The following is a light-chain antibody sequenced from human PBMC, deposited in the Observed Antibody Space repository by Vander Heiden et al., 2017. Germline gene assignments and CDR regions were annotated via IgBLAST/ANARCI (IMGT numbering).Light chain of an antibody. CDR1: QDISNY. J-gene: IGKJ4*01. CDR3: QQYVKLPLT. CDR2: DAS. Sequence: DIQMTQSPSSLSASVGDRVTITCQSSQDISNYLHWYPQKPGKAPTLLIYDASNLETGVPSRFSESGSGTDFPFTISSMKPEDIAPYYCQQYVKLPLTFGGGTKVEIK. V-gene: IGKV1-33*01.